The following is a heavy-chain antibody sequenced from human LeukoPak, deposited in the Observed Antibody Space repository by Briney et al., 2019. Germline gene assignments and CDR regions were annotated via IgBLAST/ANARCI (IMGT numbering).Heavy chain of an antibody. CDR2: INHSGST. CDR1: GGSFSGYY. Sequence: SETLSLTCAVYGGSFSGYYWSWIRQPPGKGLEWIGEINHSGSTNYNPSLKSRVTISVDTSKNQFSLKLSSVTAADTAVYYCARLAKQWLVIFDYWGQGTLVTVSS. D-gene: IGHD6-19*01. CDR3: ARLAKQWLVIFDY. J-gene: IGHJ4*02. V-gene: IGHV4-34*01.